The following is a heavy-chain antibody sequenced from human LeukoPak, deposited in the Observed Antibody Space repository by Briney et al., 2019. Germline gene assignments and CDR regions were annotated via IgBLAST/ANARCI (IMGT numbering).Heavy chain of an antibody. Sequence: GSLRFSCAASGFTFSTYGMHWVRQAPGKGLEWVAVISYDGSNEYFADSVKGRFTISRDNSKNTLYLQMNSLRAEDTAVYYCAKASGGSYYGYFDYWGQGTLVTVSS. CDR3: AKASGGSYYGYFDY. CDR1: GFTFSTYG. CDR2: ISYDGSNE. D-gene: IGHD1-26*01. V-gene: IGHV3-30*18. J-gene: IGHJ4*02.